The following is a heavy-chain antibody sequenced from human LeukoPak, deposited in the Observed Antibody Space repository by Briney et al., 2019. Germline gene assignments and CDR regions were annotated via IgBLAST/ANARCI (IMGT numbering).Heavy chain of an antibody. CDR2: ISSSSSYI. Sequence: GGSLRLSCAASGFTFSSYSMNWVRQAPGKGLEWVSSISSSSSYIYYADSVKGRFTISRDNAKNSLYLQMNSLRAEDTAVYYCARDLALRDDYVLGRGDYWGQGTLVTVSS. D-gene: IGHD4-17*01. J-gene: IGHJ4*02. CDR3: ARDLALRDDYVLGRGDY. CDR1: GFTFSSYS. V-gene: IGHV3-21*01.